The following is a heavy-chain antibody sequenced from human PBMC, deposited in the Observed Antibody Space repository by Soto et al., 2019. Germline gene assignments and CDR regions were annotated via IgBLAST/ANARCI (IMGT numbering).Heavy chain of an antibody. J-gene: IGHJ6*02. CDR1: GFTFSSYW. CDR2: INSDGSST. D-gene: IGHD3-10*01. CDR3: ARGITMVRGVIPRGMDV. V-gene: IGHV3-74*01. Sequence: GGSLILSCAASGFTFSSYWMHWVRQAPGKGLVWVSRINSDGSSTSYADSVKGRFTISRDNAKNTLYLQMNSLRAEDTAVYYCARGITMVRGVIPRGMDVWGQGTTVTVS.